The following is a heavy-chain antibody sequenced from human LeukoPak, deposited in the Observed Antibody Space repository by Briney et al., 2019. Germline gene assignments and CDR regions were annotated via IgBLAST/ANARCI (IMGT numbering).Heavy chain of an antibody. V-gene: IGHV3-15*01. CDR3: AIDEPNYAPYDFDY. CDR2: IKSKGDGETT. CDR1: RFTFSNAW. J-gene: IGHJ4*02. Sequence: EGSLRLSCAASRFTFSNAWMNWVRQAPGKGLEWIGRIKSKGDGETTDYAAPVKGRFTISRDDSNNIVYLQMNSLKIEDTAVYYCAIDEPNYAPYDFDYWGQRTLVTVSS. D-gene: IGHD1-7*01.